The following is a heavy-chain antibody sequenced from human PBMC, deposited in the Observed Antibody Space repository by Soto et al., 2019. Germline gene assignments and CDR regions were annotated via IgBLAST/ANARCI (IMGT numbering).Heavy chain of an antibody. J-gene: IGHJ6*02. V-gene: IGHV4-4*02. CDR2: IYHGGST. CDR1: GGSISSANW. Sequence: PSETLSLTCAVSGGSISSANWWTWVRQPPGKGLEWIGEIYHGGSTSYNPSLKSRVTLSLDKFKNHFSLNLTSVTAADTAVYYCERLSFYYGVDVWGQGTTVTVSS. CDR3: ERLSFYYGVDV.